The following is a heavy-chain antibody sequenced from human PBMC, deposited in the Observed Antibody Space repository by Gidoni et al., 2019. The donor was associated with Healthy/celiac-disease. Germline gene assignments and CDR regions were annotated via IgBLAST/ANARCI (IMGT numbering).Heavy chain of an antibody. D-gene: IGHD6-13*01. CDR2: ISSSGSTI. V-gene: IGHV3-48*03. J-gene: IGHJ3*02. CDR1: GFTFSSYE. CDR3: AASSWTDAFDI. Sequence: EVQLVESGGGLVQPGGSLRLSCAASGFTFSSYEMNWVRQDPGKGLEWVSYISSSGSTIYYADSVKGRFTISRDNAKNSLYLQMNSLRAEDTAVYYCAASSWTDAFDIWGQGTMVTVSS.